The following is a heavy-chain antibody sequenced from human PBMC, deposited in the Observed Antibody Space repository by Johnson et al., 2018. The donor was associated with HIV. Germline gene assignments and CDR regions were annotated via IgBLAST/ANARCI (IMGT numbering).Heavy chain of an antibody. CDR1: GFTVSSNY. Sequence: VQLVESGGGLIQPGGSLRLSCVASGFTVSSNYMSWVRQAPGKGLEWVSVIYSGGTTYYADSVKGRFTISRDNSKNMLYLQMTSLRAEDTAVYYCARSPETGDRLWRAFDIWGQGTMVTVSS. CDR2: IYSGGTT. J-gene: IGHJ3*02. V-gene: IGHV3-53*01. CDR3: ARSPETGDRLWRAFDI. D-gene: IGHD2-21*02.